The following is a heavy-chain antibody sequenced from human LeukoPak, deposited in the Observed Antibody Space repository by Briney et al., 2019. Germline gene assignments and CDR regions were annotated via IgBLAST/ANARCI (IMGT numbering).Heavy chain of an antibody. V-gene: IGHV3-48*01. D-gene: IGHD6-13*01. Sequence: GGSLRLSCAASGFTFRNYNMNWVRQAPGKGLEWISYISSDSTTIYYADSVKSRFTISRDNAKNSLYLQMNSLRAEDTAVYYCARVFQKQLSDYWGQGSLSPSPQ. J-gene: IGHJ4*02. CDR1: GFTFRNYN. CDR2: ISSDSTTI. CDR3: ARVFQKQLSDY.